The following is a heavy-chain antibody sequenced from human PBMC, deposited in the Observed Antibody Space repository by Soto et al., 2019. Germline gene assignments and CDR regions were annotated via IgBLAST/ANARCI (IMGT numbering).Heavy chain of an antibody. V-gene: IGHV3-73*01. Sequence: EVQLVESGGGLVQPGGSLKLSCAASGFTFSGSAMHWVRQASGKGLEWVGRIRSKANSYATAYAASVKGRFTISRDDSKNTAYLQMNSLKTEDTAVYYCTRPWESRVRGVKQYYYYYMDVWGKGTTVTVSS. CDR2: IRSKANSYAT. CDR1: GFTFSGSA. CDR3: TRPWESRVRGVKQYYYYYMDV. D-gene: IGHD3-10*01. J-gene: IGHJ6*03.